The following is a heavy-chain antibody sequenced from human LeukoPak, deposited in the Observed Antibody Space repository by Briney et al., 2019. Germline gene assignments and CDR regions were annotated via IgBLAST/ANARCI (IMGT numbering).Heavy chain of an antibody. CDR3: ARDPGSGYVNNWFDP. Sequence: PGGSLRLSCAASGFTLSSYSMNWVRQAPGKGLEWVSSISGSSSYIYYAGSVKGRFTISRDSAKNSLYLQMYSLRAEDTAVYYCARDPGSGYVNNWFDPWGQGTLVTVSS. CDR1: GFTLSSYS. CDR2: ISGSSSYI. D-gene: IGHD3-22*01. J-gene: IGHJ5*02. V-gene: IGHV3-21*01.